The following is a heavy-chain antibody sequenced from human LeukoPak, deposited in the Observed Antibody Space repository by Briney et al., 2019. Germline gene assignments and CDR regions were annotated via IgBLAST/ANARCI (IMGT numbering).Heavy chain of an antibody. J-gene: IGHJ4*02. CDR1: GFTFSSYW. Sequence: GGSLRLSCAASGFTFSSYWMSCVRQAPGKGLEWVANMKQDGSEKYYVDSVEGRFTISRDNAKNSLYLQMNSLRAEDTAVYYCARERQGYYDSSGYLDYWGQGTLVTVSS. CDR3: ARERQGYYDSSGYLDY. CDR2: MKQDGSEK. D-gene: IGHD3-22*01. V-gene: IGHV3-7*01.